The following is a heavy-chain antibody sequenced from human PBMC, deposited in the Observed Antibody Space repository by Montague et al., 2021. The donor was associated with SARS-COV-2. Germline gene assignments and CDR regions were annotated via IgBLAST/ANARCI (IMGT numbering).Heavy chain of an antibody. CDR2: IYYSGST. CDR1: GGSISSGGYY. D-gene: IGHD3-22*01. J-gene: IGHJ2*01. V-gene: IGHV4-31*03. CDR3: ARSPEPMIIVIITSLNWYFDL. Sequence: TLSLTCTVSGGSISSGGYYWIWIRQHPGKGLEWIGYIYYSGSTYYNPSLKSRVTISVDTSKNQFSLKMSSVTAADTAVYYCARSPEPMIIVIITSLNWYFDLWGRGTLVTVSS.